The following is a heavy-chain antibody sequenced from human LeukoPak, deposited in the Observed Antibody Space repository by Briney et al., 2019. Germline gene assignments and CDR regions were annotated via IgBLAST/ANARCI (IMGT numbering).Heavy chain of an antibody. D-gene: IGHD2-15*01. V-gene: IGHV3-21*01. J-gene: IGHJ6*02. CDR3: ARGFYCSGGSCYSLYGMDV. CDR2: ISSSSSYI. CDR1: GFTFSSYS. Sequence: GGSLRLSCAASGFTFSSYSMTWVRQAPGKGLEWVSSISSSSSYIYYADSVKGRFTISRDNAKNSLYLQTDSLRAEDTAVYYCARGFYCSGGSCYSLYGMDVWGQGTTVTVSS.